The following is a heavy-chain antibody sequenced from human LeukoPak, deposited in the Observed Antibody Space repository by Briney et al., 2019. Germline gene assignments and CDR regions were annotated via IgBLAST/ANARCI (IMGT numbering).Heavy chain of an antibody. V-gene: IGHV3-48*03. CDR3: ARDCGGSSPFDY. Sequence: GGSLRLSCAASGFTFSNYEMHWVRQAPGKGLEWVSYISSSGSDIYYADSVKGRFTISRDNAKNSLYLHMNSLRAEDTAVYYCARDCGGSSPFDYWGQGTLVTVSS. D-gene: IGHD2-15*01. CDR1: GFTFSNYE. CDR2: ISSSGSDI. J-gene: IGHJ4*02.